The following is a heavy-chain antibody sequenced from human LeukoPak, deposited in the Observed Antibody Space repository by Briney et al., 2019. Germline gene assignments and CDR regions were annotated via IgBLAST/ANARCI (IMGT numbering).Heavy chain of an antibody. Sequence: GGSLRLSCAASGFTFSSYAMSWVRQAPGKGLEWVSAISGSGSSTYYADSVKGRFTISRDNSKNTLYLQMNSLRAEDTAVYYCAKPSLIVGATVGFDYWGQGTLVTASS. V-gene: IGHV3-23*01. D-gene: IGHD1-26*01. CDR3: AKPSLIVGATVGFDY. CDR1: GFTFSSYA. J-gene: IGHJ4*02. CDR2: ISGSGSST.